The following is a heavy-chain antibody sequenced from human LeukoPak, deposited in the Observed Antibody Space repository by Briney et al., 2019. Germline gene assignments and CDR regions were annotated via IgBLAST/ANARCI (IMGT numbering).Heavy chain of an antibody. D-gene: IGHD6-6*01. CDR1: GGSISSYY. CDR3: ARERYSSSSSVDY. J-gene: IGHJ4*02. CDR2: IYYSGST. Sequence: PSETLSLTCTVSGGSISSYYWSWLRQPPGKGLEWIGYIYYSGSTNYNPSLMSRVTISVDTSKNQFSLKLSSVTAADTAVYYCARERYSSSSSVDYWGQGTLVTVSS. V-gene: IGHV4-59*01.